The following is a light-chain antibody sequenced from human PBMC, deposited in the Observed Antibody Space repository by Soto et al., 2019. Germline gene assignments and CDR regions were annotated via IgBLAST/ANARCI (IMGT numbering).Light chain of an antibody. CDR3: SSYAGTNNLV. CDR2: EVS. Sequence: QSVLTQPPSASGSPGQSGTLSCTGTSSDIGGDNYVSLYQQHPGKAPKLVIYEVSKRPSGVPDRFSGSQSGNTASLTVSGLQAEDEADYYCSSYAGTNNLVFGGGTKLTVL. J-gene: IGLJ3*02. V-gene: IGLV2-8*01. CDR1: SSDIGGDNY.